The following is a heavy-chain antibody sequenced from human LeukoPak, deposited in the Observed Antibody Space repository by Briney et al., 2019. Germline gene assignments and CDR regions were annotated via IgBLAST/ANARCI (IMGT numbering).Heavy chain of an antibody. CDR2: IYHNGST. J-gene: IGHJ6*04. V-gene: IGHV4-38-2*01. CDR3: AGEIRYCSSTSCYGGYGMDV. D-gene: IGHD2-2*01. CDR1: GYSISSGYY. Sequence: SETLSLTCAVSGYSISSGYYWGWIRQPPGEGLGWIGSIYHNGSTYYNPSLKSRVTISVDTSKNQFSLNLSSVTAADTAVYYCAGEIRYCSSTSCYGGYGMDVWGKGTTVTVSS.